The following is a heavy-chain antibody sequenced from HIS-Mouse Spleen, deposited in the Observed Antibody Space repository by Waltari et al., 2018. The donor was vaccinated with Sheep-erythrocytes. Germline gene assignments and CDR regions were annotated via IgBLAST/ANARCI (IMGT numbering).Heavy chain of an antibody. CDR1: GGSFSGYY. Sequence: QVQLQQWGAGLLKPSETLSLTCAVYGGSFSGYYWSWTRQPPGKGLEWIGEINHSGSTNSHPSLKSRVTISVDASKNQFSLKLGSVTAADTAVYYCARALSIAARPNWFDPWGQGTLVTVSS. CDR2: INHSGST. D-gene: IGHD6-6*01. J-gene: IGHJ5*02. CDR3: ARALSIAARPNWFDP. V-gene: IGHV4-34*01.